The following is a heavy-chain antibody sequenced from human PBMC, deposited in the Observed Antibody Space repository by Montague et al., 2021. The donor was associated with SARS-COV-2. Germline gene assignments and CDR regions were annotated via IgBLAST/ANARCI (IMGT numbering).Heavy chain of an antibody. CDR1: GFTFSNIW. V-gene: IGHV3-7*01. J-gene: IGHJ6*02. CDR3: AKNGGAHGLDV. D-gene: IGHD4-23*01. Sequence: LSLSLSASGFTFSNIWMSWVRQAPGKGLEWVANIKPDESEKNYVDSVKGRFSISRDNAKNSLYLQMDNLRAEDTAIYYCAKNGGAHGLDVWGQGTSVSVSS. CDR2: IKPDESEK.